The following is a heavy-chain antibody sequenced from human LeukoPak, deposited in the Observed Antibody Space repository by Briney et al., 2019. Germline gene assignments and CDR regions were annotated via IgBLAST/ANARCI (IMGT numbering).Heavy chain of an antibody. CDR2: ISANNGNT. V-gene: IGHV1-18*01. J-gene: IGHJ4*02. D-gene: IGHD4-23*01. CDR3: ARTWAVKWELPGQFDY. CDR1: GYTFTAYG. Sequence: ASVKVSCKASGYTFTAYGISWVRQAPGQGLEWMGWISANNGNTNYAQKVQGRVTMTRDTSTSTAYMELRSLRYDDTAVYYCARTWAVKWELPGQFDYWGQGRLVTFSS.